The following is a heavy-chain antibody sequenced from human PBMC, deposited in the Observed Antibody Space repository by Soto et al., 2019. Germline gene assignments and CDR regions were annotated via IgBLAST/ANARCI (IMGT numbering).Heavy chain of an antibody. J-gene: IGHJ4*02. Sequence: VGSLRLSCAASGFTFSDYYMSWIRQAPGKGLEWVSYISSSGSTIYYADSVKGRFTISRDNAKNSLYLQMNSLRAEDTAVYYCARIPRIAAAGMFDYWGQGTLVTVSS. CDR1: GFTFSDYY. CDR3: ARIPRIAAAGMFDY. D-gene: IGHD6-13*01. V-gene: IGHV3-11*01. CDR2: ISSSGSTI.